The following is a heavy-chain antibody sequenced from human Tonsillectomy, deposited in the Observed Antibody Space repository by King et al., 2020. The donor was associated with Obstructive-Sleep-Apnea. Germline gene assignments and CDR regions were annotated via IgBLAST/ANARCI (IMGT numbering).Heavy chain of an antibody. CDR2: IYYSGST. D-gene: IGHD6-19*01. V-gene: IGHV4-59*08. CDR3: ARGVRGSSGWYEYWYFDL. J-gene: IGHJ2*01. Sequence: QLQESGPGLVKPSETLSLTCTVSGGSISSYYWSWIRQPPGKGLEWIGYIYYSGSTKYNPSLKSRVTISVDTSKNQFSLKLSPVTAADTAVYYCARGVRGSSGWYEYWYFDLWGRGTLVTVSS. CDR1: GGSISSYY.